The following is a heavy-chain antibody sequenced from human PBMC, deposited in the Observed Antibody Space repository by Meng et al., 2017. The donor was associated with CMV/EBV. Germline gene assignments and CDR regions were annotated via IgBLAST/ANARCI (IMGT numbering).Heavy chain of an antibody. Sequence: GESLKISCAASGFPFSPYTIHWVRQAPGKGLEWVALISSDGSNKDYADSVKGRFTISRDNAKNSLYLQMNSLRAEDTAVYYCARDRAPTAIPAAIEWVVDAFDIWGQGTMVTVSS. V-gene: IGHV3-30-3*01. CDR2: ISSDGSNK. CDR1: GFPFSPYT. CDR3: ARDRAPTAIPAAIEWVVDAFDI. J-gene: IGHJ3*02. D-gene: IGHD2-2*01.